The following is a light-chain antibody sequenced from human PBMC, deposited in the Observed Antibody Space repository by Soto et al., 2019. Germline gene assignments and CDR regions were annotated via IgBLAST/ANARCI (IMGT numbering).Light chain of an antibody. V-gene: IGLV2-23*01. Sequence: QCVLTQPASVTGAAGQAITISCTGTSSDVGSYNLVSWYQQHPGKAPKLMIYEGSKRPSGVSNRFSGSKSGNTASLTISGLQAEDEADYYCCSYAGSSTYVFGTGTKVTV. CDR1: SSDVGSYNL. CDR2: EGS. CDR3: CSYAGSSTYV. J-gene: IGLJ1*01.